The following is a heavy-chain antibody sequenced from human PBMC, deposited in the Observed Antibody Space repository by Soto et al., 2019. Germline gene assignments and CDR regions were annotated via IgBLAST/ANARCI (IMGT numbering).Heavy chain of an antibody. V-gene: IGHV4-59*01. D-gene: IGHD2-21*02. CDR3: ARGSDCYYYYYMDV. J-gene: IGHJ6*03. Sequence: SETLSLTCTVSGGSISSYYWSWIRQPPGKGLEWIGYIYYSGSTNYNPSLKSRVTISVDTSKNQFSLKLSSVTAADTAVYYCARGSDCYYYYYMDVWGKGTTVTVSS. CDR2: IYYSGST. CDR1: GGSISSYY.